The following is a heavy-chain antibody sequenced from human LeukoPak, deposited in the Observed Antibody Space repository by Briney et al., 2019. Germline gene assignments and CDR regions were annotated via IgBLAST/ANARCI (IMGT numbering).Heavy chain of an antibody. D-gene: IGHD2-15*01. CDR3: ARSSRRVVAACDY. CDR2: INPNSGGT. CDR1: GYTFTGYY. Sequence: ASVKVSCKASGYTFTGYYMHWVRQAPGQGLEWMGWINPNSGGTNYAQKFQGRVTMTRDTSISTAYMELSRLRSDGTAVYYCARSSRRVVAACDYWGQGTLVTVSS. J-gene: IGHJ4*02. V-gene: IGHV1-2*02.